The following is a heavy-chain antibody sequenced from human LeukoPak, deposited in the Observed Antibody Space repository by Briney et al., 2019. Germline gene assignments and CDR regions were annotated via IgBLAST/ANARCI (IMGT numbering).Heavy chain of an antibody. V-gene: IGHV1-69*01. CDR3: ARTGSSGFNDAFDI. D-gene: IGHD3-22*01. Sequence: SVKVSCKAPGGTFSSYAISWVRQAPGQGLEWMGGIIPIFGTANYAQKFQGRVTITADESTSTAYMELSSLRSEDTAVYYCARTGSSGFNDAFDIWGQGTMVTVSS. CDR1: GGTFSSYA. CDR2: IIPIFGTA. J-gene: IGHJ3*02.